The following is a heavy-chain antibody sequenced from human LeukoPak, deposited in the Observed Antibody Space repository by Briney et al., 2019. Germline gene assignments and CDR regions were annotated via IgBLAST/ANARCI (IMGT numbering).Heavy chain of an antibody. J-gene: IGHJ4*02. D-gene: IGHD3-22*01. Sequence: GGSLRLSCIASGFTFSSYWMHWVRQVPGKGLMWVSRISTDGSDTSYADSVKGRFTISRDNARNTVDLQMNSLRAEDTAVYYCVKSLDRHYYDIHGPLSHWGQGTLVTVSS. CDR1: GFTFSSYW. CDR3: VKSLDRHYYDIHGPLSH. CDR2: ISTDGSDT. V-gene: IGHV3-74*01.